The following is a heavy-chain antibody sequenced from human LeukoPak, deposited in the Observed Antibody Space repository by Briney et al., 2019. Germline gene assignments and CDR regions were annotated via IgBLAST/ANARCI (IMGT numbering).Heavy chain of an antibody. Sequence: SETLSLTCAVYGGSFSGYYWSWIRQPPGKGLEWIGEINHSGSTNYNPSLKSRVTISVDTSKNQFSLKLRSVTAADTAVYYCARGLLNNYYYDSSGFNDYYYMDVWGKGTTVTVSS. V-gene: IGHV4-34*01. CDR2: INHSGST. CDR1: GGSFSGYY. CDR3: ARGLLNNYYYDSSGFNDYYYMDV. D-gene: IGHD3-22*01. J-gene: IGHJ6*03.